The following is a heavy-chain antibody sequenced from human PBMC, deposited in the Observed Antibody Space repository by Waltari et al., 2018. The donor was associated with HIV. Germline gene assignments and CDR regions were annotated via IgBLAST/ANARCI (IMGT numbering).Heavy chain of an antibody. D-gene: IGHD2-21*02. V-gene: IGHV4-39*01. CDR3: ARRDFDGTFDI. CDR1: GATVHSSIHY. CDR2: VFYDGVT. J-gene: IGHJ3*02. Sequence: QLHESGPGRVKSSEHLSLKCTVSGATVHSSIHYWGWIRQSPGKGLECLGSVFYDGVTYSNPSLRTRVAMSVDMSKSQFSLRLTSVTAADTAIYYCARRDFDGTFDIWGLGTMVAVSS.